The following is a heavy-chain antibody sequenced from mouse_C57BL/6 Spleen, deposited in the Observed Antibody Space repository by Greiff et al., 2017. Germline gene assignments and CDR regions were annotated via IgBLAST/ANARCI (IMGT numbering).Heavy chain of an antibody. CDR1: GYTFTSYW. D-gene: IGHD2-1*01. Sequence: QVQLQQPGAELVMPGASVKLSCKASGYTFTSYWMHWVKQRPGQGLEWIGEIDPSDSYTNYNQKFKGKSTLTVDKSSSTAYMQLSSLTAEDSAVYYCARRDYGNYVFDYWGQGTTLTVSS. J-gene: IGHJ2*01. V-gene: IGHV1-69*01. CDR2: IDPSDSYT. CDR3: ARRDYGNYVFDY.